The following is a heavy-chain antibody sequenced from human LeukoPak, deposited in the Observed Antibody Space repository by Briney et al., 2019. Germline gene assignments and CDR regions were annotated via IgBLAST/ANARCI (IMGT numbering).Heavy chain of an antibody. V-gene: IGHV4-34*01. CDR1: GGSFSGYY. Sequence: SETLSLTCAVYGGSFSGYYWSWIRQPPGKGLEWIGEINHSGSTNYNPSLKSRVTISVDTSKNQFSLELSSVTAADTAVYYCARGPGYCSSTSCYDSFLGWFDPWGQGTLVTVSS. D-gene: IGHD2-2*01. CDR3: ARGPGYCSSTSCYDSFLGWFDP. CDR2: INHSGST. J-gene: IGHJ5*02.